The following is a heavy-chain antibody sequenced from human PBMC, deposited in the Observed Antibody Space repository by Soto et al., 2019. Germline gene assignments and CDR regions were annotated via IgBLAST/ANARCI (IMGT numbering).Heavy chain of an antibody. CDR3: AKAPYSYGSSYRY. J-gene: IGHJ4*02. CDR1: GFTFSSYA. V-gene: IGHV3-23*01. D-gene: IGHD5-18*01. CDR2: ISGSGGST. Sequence: GGSLRLSCAASGFTFSSYAMSWVRQAPGKGLEWVSAISGSGGSTYYADTVKGRFTISRDNSKNKLYLQMNSLRADYTAVYYCAKAPYSYGSSYRYWGQGTLVTVSS.